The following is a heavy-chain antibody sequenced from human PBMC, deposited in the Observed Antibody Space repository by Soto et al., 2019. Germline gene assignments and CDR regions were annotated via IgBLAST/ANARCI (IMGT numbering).Heavy chain of an antibody. CDR2: VNHGGST. Sequence: TSETLSLTCAVYVESFSGYFWTWIRQPPGKGLEWIGEVNHGGSTNYNPSLKSRLTISVDTSKNQFSLKLSSVTAADTAVYFCARATVLGGIDYWGQGTLVTVSS. J-gene: IGHJ4*02. V-gene: IGHV4-34*01. D-gene: IGHD3-10*02. CDR1: VESFSGYF. CDR3: ARATVLGGIDY.